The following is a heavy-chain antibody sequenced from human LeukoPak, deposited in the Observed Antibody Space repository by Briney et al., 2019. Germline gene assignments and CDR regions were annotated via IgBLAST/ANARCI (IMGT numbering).Heavy chain of an antibody. J-gene: IGHJ4*02. V-gene: IGHV3-33*06. CDR2: IWYDGSNK. CDR3: AKDGPVKFLEWSPSYYFDY. Sequence: PAGGSLRLSCAASGFTFSSYGMHWVRQAPGKGLEWVAVIWYDGSNKYYADSVKGRFTISRDNSKNTLYLQMNSLRAEDTAVYYCAKDGPVKFLEWSPSYYFDYWGQGTLVTVSS. D-gene: IGHD3-3*01. CDR1: GFTFSSYG.